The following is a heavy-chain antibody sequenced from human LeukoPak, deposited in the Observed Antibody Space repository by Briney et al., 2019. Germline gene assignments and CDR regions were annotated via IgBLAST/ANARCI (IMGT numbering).Heavy chain of an antibody. CDR1: GYFISSGYH. J-gene: IGHJ4*02. D-gene: IGHD3-22*01. CDR3: ARHTVYDSSGDGRYYFDY. V-gene: IGHV4-38-2*01. CDR2: MSHRGST. Sequence: SETLSLTCGVSGYFISSGYHWAWIRQPPGKGLECMGSMSHRGSTYYNPSLNSRVTFAVDTSNNQFSVKLSSVSAADTAVYSCARHTVYDSSGDGRYYFDYWGQGILVTVSS.